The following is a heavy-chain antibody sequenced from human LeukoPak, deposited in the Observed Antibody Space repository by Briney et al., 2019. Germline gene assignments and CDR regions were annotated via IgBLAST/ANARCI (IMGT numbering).Heavy chain of an antibody. D-gene: IGHD3-3*01. CDR2: INPNSGGT. J-gene: IGHJ4*02. V-gene: IGHV1-2*06. CDR1: GYTFTGYY. CDR3: ARDLEPERMYYDFWSGYYMGY. Sequence: VSVKVSCKASGYTFTGYYMHWVRQAPGQGLELMGRINPNSGGTNYAQKFQGRVTMTRDTSISTAYMELSRLRSDDTAVYYCARDLEPERMYYDFWSGYYMGYWGQGTLVTVSS.